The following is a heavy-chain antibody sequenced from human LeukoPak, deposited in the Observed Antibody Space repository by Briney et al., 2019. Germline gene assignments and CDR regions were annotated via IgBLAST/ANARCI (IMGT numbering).Heavy chain of an antibody. Sequence: SVKVSCKASGGTFSSYAISWVRQAPGQGLEWMGGIIPIFGTANYAQKFQGRVTITADESTSTAYMELGSLRSEDTAVYYCARAHYYDSSGYYDYWGQGTLVTVSS. D-gene: IGHD3-22*01. CDR3: ARAHYYDSSGYYDY. J-gene: IGHJ4*02. V-gene: IGHV1-69*01. CDR1: GGTFSSYA. CDR2: IIPIFGTA.